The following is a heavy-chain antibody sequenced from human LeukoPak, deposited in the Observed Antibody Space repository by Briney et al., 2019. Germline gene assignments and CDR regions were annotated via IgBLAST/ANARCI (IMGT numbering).Heavy chain of an antibody. V-gene: IGHV4-59*01. J-gene: IGHJ6*02. CDR1: GVPITTFY. CDR2: VSYAGST. D-gene: IGHD5-24*01. CDR3: ARDRTRDGYNYGGSSYYYGLDV. Sequence: SETLSLTCTVSGVPITTFYWSWIRQPPGKGLEWIGSVSYAGSTNYNPSLKSRVTLSTDTSNNQFSLRLSSVTTADTGLYFCARDRTRDGYNYGGSSYYYGLDVWGRGTTVSVSS.